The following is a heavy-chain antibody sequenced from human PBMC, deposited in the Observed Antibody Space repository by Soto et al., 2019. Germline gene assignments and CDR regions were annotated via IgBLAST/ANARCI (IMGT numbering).Heavy chain of an antibody. Sequence: QVQLVQSGAEVKKPGASVKVSCKASGYTFTSYGISWVRQAPGQELEWMGWISDYNGNTNYAQKLQGRVTMTTDTSTSTDYMELRSLRSDDTAVYYCARDKWDSGYDCCSKVGVNNWFHPWGQGTLVTVSS. CDR1: GYTFTSYG. CDR3: ARDKWDSGYDCCSKVGVNNWFHP. D-gene: IGHD5-12*01. J-gene: IGHJ5*02. V-gene: IGHV1-18*01. CDR2: ISDYNGNT.